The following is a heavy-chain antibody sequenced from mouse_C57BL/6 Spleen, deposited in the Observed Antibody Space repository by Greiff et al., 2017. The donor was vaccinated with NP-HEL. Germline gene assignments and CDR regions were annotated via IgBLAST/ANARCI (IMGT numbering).Heavy chain of an antibody. Sequence: DVKLQESGAELVRPGASVKLSCTASGFNIKDYYMHWVKQRPEQGLEWIGRIDPEDGDTEYAPKFQGKATMTADTSSNTAYLQLSSLTSEDTAVYYCTTLRVVARRYFDVWGTGTTVTVSS. D-gene: IGHD1-1*01. V-gene: IGHV14-1*01. CDR3: TTLRVVARRYFDV. CDR2: IDPEDGDT. CDR1: GFNIKDYY. J-gene: IGHJ1*03.